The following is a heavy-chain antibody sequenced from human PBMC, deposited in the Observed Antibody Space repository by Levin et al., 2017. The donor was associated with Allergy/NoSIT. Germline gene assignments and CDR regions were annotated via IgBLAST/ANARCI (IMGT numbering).Heavy chain of an antibody. CDR3: ARDRPPAAQPRGYYYGMDV. J-gene: IGHJ6*02. D-gene: IGHD2-2*01. Sequence: GGSLRLSCAASGFTFTDYHINWIRQAPGKGLEWVSYISTTSNAISYADSVKGRFTISRDNAQNSVYLHMNSLRAEDTAVYFCARDRPPAAQPRGYYYGMDVWGQGTTVTVSS. CDR2: ISTTSNAI. V-gene: IGHV3-11*01. CDR1: GFTFTDYH.